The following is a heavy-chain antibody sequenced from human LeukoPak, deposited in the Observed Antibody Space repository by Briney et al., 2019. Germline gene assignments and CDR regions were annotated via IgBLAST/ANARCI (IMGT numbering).Heavy chain of an antibody. Sequence: SETLSLTCTVSGGSISSYYWSWIRQPPGKGLEWIGSIYYSGSTYYNPSLKSRVTISVDTSKNQFSLKLSSVTAADTAVYYCARDFRTYDFWSGYQTTQDYWGQGTLVTVSS. D-gene: IGHD3-3*01. V-gene: IGHV4-39*02. CDR3: ARDFRTYDFWSGYQTTQDY. J-gene: IGHJ4*02. CDR1: GGSISSYY. CDR2: IYYSGST.